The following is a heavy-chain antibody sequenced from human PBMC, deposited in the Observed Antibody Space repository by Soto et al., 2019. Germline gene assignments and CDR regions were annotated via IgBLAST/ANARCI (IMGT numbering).Heavy chain of an antibody. D-gene: IGHD3-22*01. V-gene: IGHV3-15*01. CDR3: FADDSNGPAKIDY. CDR1: GFTFSSAW. J-gene: IGHJ4*02. Sequence: PGGSLRLSCAASGFTFSSAWMSWVRQAPGKGLEWVGRIKNKYDGGTIDYAAPVEGRFTIPREDSKNTLYLQMNSLKTEDTAVYYCFADDSNGPAKIDYWGQGTLVTVSS. CDR2: IKNKYDGGTI.